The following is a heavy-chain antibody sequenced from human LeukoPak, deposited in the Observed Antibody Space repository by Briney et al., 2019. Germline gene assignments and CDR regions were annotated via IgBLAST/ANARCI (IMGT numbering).Heavy chain of an antibody. V-gene: IGHV3-23*01. Sequence: GGSLRLSCAASGFTFSNYAMRWVRQAPGKGLEWVSAISGSGGSTYYADSVKGRFTISRDNSKNTLYLQMKSLRAEDTAIYYCATTPLYYYDSSGYYSGYWGQGTLVTVSS. CDR1: GFTFSNYA. CDR3: ATTPLYYYDSSGYYSGY. J-gene: IGHJ4*02. CDR2: ISGSGGST. D-gene: IGHD3-22*01.